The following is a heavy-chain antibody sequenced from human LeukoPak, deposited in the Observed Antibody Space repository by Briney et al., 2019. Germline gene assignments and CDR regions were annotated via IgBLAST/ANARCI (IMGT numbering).Heavy chain of an antibody. CDR2: ISGSGDST. D-gene: IGHD5-18*01. Sequence: PGGSLRLSCAASGFTFSSYAMSWVRQAPGKGLEWVSAISGSGDSTYYAASVKGRFTISRDNSKNTLYLQMNSLRAADTALYFCAKDISQGYTYGSIEQDYWGQGTLVTVSS. V-gene: IGHV3-23*01. CDR1: GFTFSSYA. CDR3: AKDISQGYTYGSIEQDY. J-gene: IGHJ4*02.